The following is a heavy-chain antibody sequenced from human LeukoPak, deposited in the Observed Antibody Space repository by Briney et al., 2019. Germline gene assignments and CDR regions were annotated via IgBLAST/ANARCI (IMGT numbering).Heavy chain of an antibody. J-gene: IGHJ4*02. CDR2: ITNDGSST. CDR1: GFTFSSYS. Sequence: GGSLRLSCAASGFTFSSYSMNWVRQAPGKGLVWVSRITNDGSSTTYADSVKGRFTISRDNSKNTLYLHMNSLRAEDAAVYYCAKEYSSGPRGYFDYWGQGTLVTVSS. CDR3: AKEYSSGPRGYFDY. D-gene: IGHD6-19*01. V-gene: IGHV3-74*01.